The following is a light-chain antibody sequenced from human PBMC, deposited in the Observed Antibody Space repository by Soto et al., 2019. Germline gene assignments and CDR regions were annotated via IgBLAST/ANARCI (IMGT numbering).Light chain of an antibody. CDR3: CSYAGSNVV. J-gene: IGLJ2*01. V-gene: IGLV2-23*01. Sequence: QSALTQPASVSGSPGQSITISCTGTSSDVGSYNLVSWYQQHPGKAPKLMIYEGSKRPSGVSNHFSGSKSGNTASLTISGLQAEDEADYYCCSYAGSNVVFGGGTKLTVL. CDR2: EGS. CDR1: SSDVGSYNL.